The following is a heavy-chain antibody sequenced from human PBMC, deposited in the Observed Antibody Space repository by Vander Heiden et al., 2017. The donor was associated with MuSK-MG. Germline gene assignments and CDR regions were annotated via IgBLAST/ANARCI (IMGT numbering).Heavy chain of an antibody. Sequence: EVQLVESGGGLVQPGGSLRLSCAASGFTVSSDYRSWGGQAAGKGLEWVSVIYSGGRTYYADSVKGRFTISRDNSKNTLYLQINSLRAEDTAVYYCARDRSHCSGGSCYHWYFDLWGRGTLVTVSP. J-gene: IGHJ2*01. D-gene: IGHD2-15*01. CDR2: IYSGGRT. CDR3: ARDRSHCSGGSCYHWYFDL. V-gene: IGHV3-66*01. CDR1: GFTVSSDY.